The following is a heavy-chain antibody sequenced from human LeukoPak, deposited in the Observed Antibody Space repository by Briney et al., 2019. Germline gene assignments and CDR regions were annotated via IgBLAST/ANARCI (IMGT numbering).Heavy chain of an antibody. J-gene: IGHJ4*02. D-gene: IGHD3-16*02. CDR2: IKQDGSEK. Sequence: GGSLRLSCAASGFTFSSYWMSWVRQAPGKGLEWVANIKQDGSEKYYVDSVKGRFTISRDNAKNSLYLQMNSLRAEDTAVYYCARGIGPMGELSLFDYWGQGTLVTVSS. V-gene: IGHV3-7*01. CDR3: ARGIGPMGELSLFDY. CDR1: GFTFSSYW.